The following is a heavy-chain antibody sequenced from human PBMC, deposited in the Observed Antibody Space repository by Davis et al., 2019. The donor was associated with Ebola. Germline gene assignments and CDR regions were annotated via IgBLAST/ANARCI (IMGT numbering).Heavy chain of an antibody. CDR1: GFTFSSYA. CDR3: AKDLGHSYGYSYFDY. CDR2: ISGSGGST. J-gene: IGHJ4*02. V-gene: IGHV3-23*01. D-gene: IGHD5-18*01. Sequence: GESLKTSCAASGFTFSSYAMSWVRQAPGKGLEWVSAISGSGGSTYYADSVKGRFTISRDNSKNTLYLQMNSLRAEDTAVYYCAKDLGHSYGYSYFDYWGQGTLVTVSS.